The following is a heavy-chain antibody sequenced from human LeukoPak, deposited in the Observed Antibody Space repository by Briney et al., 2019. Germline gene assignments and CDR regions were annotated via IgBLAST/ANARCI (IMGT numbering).Heavy chain of an antibody. Sequence: PSETLSLTCTVSGDSISSSYHWSWIRQPPGKGLEWIGYIYYSGSTYYNPSLKSRVTISVDTSKNQFSLKLSSVTAADTAVYYCARVITMVRGVTNWFDPWGQGTLVTVSS. CDR2: IYYSGST. CDR3: ARVITMVRGVTNWFDP. J-gene: IGHJ5*02. D-gene: IGHD3-10*01. V-gene: IGHV4-30-4*08. CDR1: GDSISSSYH.